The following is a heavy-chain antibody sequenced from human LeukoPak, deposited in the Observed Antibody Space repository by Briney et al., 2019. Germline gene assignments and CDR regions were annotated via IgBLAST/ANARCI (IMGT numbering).Heavy chain of an antibody. CDR2: IWYDGSKR. Sequence: GGSLRLSCVASGFTFRNYGMHWVRQAPGKGLEWVAVIWYDGSKRNYADSMKGRFTISRDNSKSTLYLQMNSLRAEDTAVYYCATVRRGSSGWYADVWGRGTTVTVSS. CDR1: GFTFRNYG. V-gene: IGHV3-33*01. CDR3: ATVRRGSSGWYADV. D-gene: IGHD6-19*01. J-gene: IGHJ6*02.